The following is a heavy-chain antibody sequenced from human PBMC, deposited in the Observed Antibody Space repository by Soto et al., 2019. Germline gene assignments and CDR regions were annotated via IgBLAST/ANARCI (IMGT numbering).Heavy chain of an antibody. V-gene: IGHV5-10-1*01. J-gene: IGHJ4*02. CDR3: SRLVMVRGVIAEDY. CDR2: IDPSDSYT. Sequence: PGASLKISCKGSGYSFPSYWISWVRQMPGKGLEWMGRIDPSDSYTNYSPSFQGHVTISADKSISTAYLQWSSLKAPDTAMYYCSRLVMVRGVIAEDYWGQGTLVTVSS. D-gene: IGHD3-10*01. CDR1: GYSFPSYW.